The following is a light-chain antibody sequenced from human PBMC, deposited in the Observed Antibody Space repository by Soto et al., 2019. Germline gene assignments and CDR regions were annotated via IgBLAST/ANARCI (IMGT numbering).Light chain of an antibody. CDR3: QQDGSSPYT. Sequence: ELVLTQSPGTLSLSPGERATLSCRASQSVSSSYLAWYQQKPGQAPRLLIYGASSRATGIPDRFSGSGSGTDFTLTISRLEPEDCAVYYCQQDGSSPYTFGQGPKLEIK. J-gene: IGKJ2*01. V-gene: IGKV3-20*01. CDR1: QSVSSSY. CDR2: GAS.